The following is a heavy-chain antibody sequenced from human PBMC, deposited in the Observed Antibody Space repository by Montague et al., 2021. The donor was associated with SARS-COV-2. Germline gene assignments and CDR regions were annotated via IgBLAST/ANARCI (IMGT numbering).Heavy chain of an antibody. D-gene: IGHD5-18*01. CDR3: ARVGVYSYGALDY. CDR1: GGSFSGYY. V-gene: IGHV4-34*01. J-gene: IGHJ4*02. Sequence: SETLSLTCVVYGGSFSGYYWSWIRQPPGKGLEWIGEINHSGSTNYNPSFKSRVTITVDTSKKQFSLRLDFVTAADTAVYYCARVGVYSYGALDYWGQGTLVTVS. CDR2: INHSGST.